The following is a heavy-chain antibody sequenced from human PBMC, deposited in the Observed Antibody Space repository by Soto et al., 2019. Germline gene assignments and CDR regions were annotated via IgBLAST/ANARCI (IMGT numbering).Heavy chain of an antibody. D-gene: IGHD2-8*02. CDR3: ARDQRCTAGICSVY. CDR1: GYTFTSYG. Sequence: QVQLVQSGAEVKKPGASVKVSCKASGYTFTSYGLTWVRQAPGQGLEWMGWISADSGNTNYAQKFQGRITMTIDTATSTAYKELRSLRSDDTAMYFCARDQRCTAGICSVYWGQGTLVTVSS. J-gene: IGHJ4*02. CDR2: ISADSGNT. V-gene: IGHV1-18*04.